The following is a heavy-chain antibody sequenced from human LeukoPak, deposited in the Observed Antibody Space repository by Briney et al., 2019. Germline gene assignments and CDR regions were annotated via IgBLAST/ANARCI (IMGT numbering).Heavy chain of an antibody. CDR1: GYTFTSYG. V-gene: IGHV1-18*01. CDR3: ALGGIGDSGYDLYYYYYYMDV. D-gene: IGHD5-12*01. CDR2: ISAYNGNT. J-gene: IGHJ6*03. Sequence: VASVKVSCKASGYTFTSYGISWVRQAPGQGLEWMGWISAYNGNTNYAQKLQGRVTMTTDTSTSTAYMELRSLRSDDTAVYYCALGGIGDSGYDLYYYYYYMDVWGKGTTVTISS.